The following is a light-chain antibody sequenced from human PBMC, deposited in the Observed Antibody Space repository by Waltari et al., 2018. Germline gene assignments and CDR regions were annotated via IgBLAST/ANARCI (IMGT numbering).Light chain of an antibody. CDR3: QSYDSSLSGSV. CDR2: DNN. Sequence: QSVLTQPPSVSGAPGQRVTISCTGSSSNIGAGYDVHWYQQLPGTAPKLLIYDNNNRPSRVPDRFSGSKSGTSASLAITWLQAEDEADYYCQSYDSSLSGSVFGGGTKLTVL. J-gene: IGLJ2*01. V-gene: IGLV1-40*01. CDR1: SSNIGAGYD.